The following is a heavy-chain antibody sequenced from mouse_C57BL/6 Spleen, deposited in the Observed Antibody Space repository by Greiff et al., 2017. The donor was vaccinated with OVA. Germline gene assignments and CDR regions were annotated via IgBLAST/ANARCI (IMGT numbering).Heavy chain of an antibody. D-gene: IGHD4-1*01. CDR3: ARITGGHWYFDV. CDR1: GYTFTDYY. J-gene: IGHJ1*03. Sequence: VQLQQSGPELVKPGASVKISCKASGYTFTDYYMNWVKQSHGKSLEWIGDINPNNGGTSYNQKFKGKATLTVDKSSSTAYMELRSLTSEDSAVYYCARITGGHWYFDVWGTGTTVTVSS. V-gene: IGHV1-26*01. CDR2: INPNNGGT.